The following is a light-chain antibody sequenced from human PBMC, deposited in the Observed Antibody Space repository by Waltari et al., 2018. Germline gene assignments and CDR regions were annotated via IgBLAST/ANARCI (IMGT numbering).Light chain of an antibody. V-gene: IGKV3-11*01. CDR3: QQRTSWPYT. J-gene: IGKJ2*01. Sequence: EIVLTQSPATLSLSPGERVTLSCRASQSVSTYLGWYQQRPGQAPRLLIYDAFNRATGIPARFSGSWSGTDFTLTISSLEPEDFAVYYCQQRTSWPYTFGQGTKLEIK. CDR2: DAF. CDR1: QSVSTY.